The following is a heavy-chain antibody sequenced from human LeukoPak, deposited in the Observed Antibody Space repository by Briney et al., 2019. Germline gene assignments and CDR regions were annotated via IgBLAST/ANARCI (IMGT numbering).Heavy chain of an antibody. CDR3: VSTPAIRRLNF. J-gene: IGHJ4*02. D-gene: IGHD2-2*02. Sequence: PGGSLRLSCAASGLSISDYYMSWIRQAPGGGLQWIAYISSVTSAIHYANSMKGRFTMSRDNAQNSVDLQMNSLRTEDTAMYFCVSTPAIRRLNFWGQGTLVTVSS. CDR1: GLSISDYY. CDR2: ISSVTSAI. V-gene: IGHV3-11*01.